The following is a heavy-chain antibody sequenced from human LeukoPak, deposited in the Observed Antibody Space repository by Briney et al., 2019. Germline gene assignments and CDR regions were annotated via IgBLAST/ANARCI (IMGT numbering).Heavy chain of an antibody. D-gene: IGHD3-10*01. CDR2: ISSSSSYI. CDR1: GFTFSSYS. J-gene: IGHJ6*04. Sequence: GGSLRLSCAASGFTFSSYSMNWVRQAPGKGLERVSSISSSSSYIYYADSVKGRFTISRDNAKNSLYLQMNSLRAEDTAVYYCARAGYYYGSGSYYYGMDVWGKGTTVTVSS. CDR3: ARAGYYYGSGSYYYGMDV. V-gene: IGHV3-21*01.